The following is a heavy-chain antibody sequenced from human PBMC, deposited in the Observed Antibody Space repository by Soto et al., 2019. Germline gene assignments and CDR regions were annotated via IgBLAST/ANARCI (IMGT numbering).Heavy chain of an antibody. V-gene: IGHV3-23*01. J-gene: IGHJ5*02. CDR3: AKNQGVELVPLATVDWFDP. CDR1: GFFFENVG. Sequence: PGGSLTLSCAASGFFFENVGVSWVRQAPGKGLEWISSISGSGFKKYYADSVKGRFTISRDNSKSTVYLELNNLSAEDTAVYHCAKNQGVELVPLATVDWFDPWGQGSVVTVSS. CDR2: ISGSGFKK. D-gene: IGHD1-26*01.